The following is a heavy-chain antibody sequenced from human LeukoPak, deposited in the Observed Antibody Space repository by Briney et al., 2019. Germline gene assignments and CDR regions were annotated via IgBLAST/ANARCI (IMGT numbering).Heavy chain of an antibody. CDR2: IWYDGSNK. CDR1: GFTFRSHG. D-gene: IGHD3-10*01. CDR3: ARDRRGSENYHYFDY. V-gene: IGHV3-33*01. J-gene: IGHJ4*02. Sequence: PGGSLRLSCAASGFTFRSHGMHWVRQAPGKGLEWVAVIWYDGSNKYYADPVKGRFTISRDNSKNTLYLEMNSLRAEDTAVYYCARDRRGSENYHYFDYWGQGTLVTVSS.